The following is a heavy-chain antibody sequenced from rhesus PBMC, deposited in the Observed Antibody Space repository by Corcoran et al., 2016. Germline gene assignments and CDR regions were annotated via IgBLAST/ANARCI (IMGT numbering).Heavy chain of an antibody. CDR3: ARDVGRLVGGLDS. D-gene: IGHD6S26*01. J-gene: IGHJ6*01. Sequence: QVQLQESGPGLVKPSETLSLTCAVSGGSISSGYYYWSWIRQPPGKGLEWIGYITYSGSTSHNPSLTSRVTMSRDTSKNQFSRKLGSVTAADTAVYYCARDVGRLVGGLDSWGQGVVVTVSS. CDR1: GGSISSGYYY. V-gene: IGHV4-122*02. CDR2: ITYSGST.